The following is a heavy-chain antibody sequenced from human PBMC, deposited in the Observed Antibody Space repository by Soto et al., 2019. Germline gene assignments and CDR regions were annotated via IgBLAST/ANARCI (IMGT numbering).Heavy chain of an antibody. CDR3: AKCSSSGWFNWFDP. CDR2: ISGSGGST. Sequence: VQLLESGGGLVQPGGSLRLSCAASGFTFSSYAMSWVRQAPGKGLEWVSAISGSGGSTYYEDSVKGRFTISRDNSNNTLYLQMNSLRAEDTAVYYCAKCSSSGWFNWFDPWGQGTLVTVSS. D-gene: IGHD6-19*01. CDR1: GFTFSSYA. V-gene: IGHV3-23*01. J-gene: IGHJ5*02.